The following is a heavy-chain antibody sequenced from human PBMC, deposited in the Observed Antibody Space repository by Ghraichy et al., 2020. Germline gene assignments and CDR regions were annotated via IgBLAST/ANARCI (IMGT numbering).Heavy chain of an antibody. D-gene: IGHD3-9*01. Sequence: GGSLRLSCAASGFTFSSYAMSWVRQAPGKGLEWVSAISGTGGSTYYADSVKGRFTISRDNSKNTLYLQMNSLRAEDTAVYYCATRTYYDILTGYGGLYFLGQGTPVTV. J-gene: IGHJ4*02. CDR1: GFTFSSYA. CDR3: ATRTYYDILTGYGGLYF. CDR2: ISGTGGST. V-gene: IGHV3-23*01.